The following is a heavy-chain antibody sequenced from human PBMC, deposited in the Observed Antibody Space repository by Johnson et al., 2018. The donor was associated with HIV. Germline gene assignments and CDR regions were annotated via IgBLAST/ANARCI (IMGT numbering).Heavy chain of an antibody. CDR1: GFTFSSYA. V-gene: IGHV3-30*04. CDR3: AKGRGSYGGAFDI. J-gene: IGHJ3*02. D-gene: IGHD4-23*01. CDR2: ISYDGSNK. Sequence: QVQLVESVGGVVQPGRSLRLSCAASGFTFSSYAMHWVRQAPGKGLECVAVISYDGSNKYYADSVKGRFTISRYNSKNSLYLQMNSLRAEDTALYYCAKGRGSYGGAFDIWGQGTMVTVSS.